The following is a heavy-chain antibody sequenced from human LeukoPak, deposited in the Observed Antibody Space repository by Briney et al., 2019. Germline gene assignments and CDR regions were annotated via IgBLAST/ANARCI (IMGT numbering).Heavy chain of an antibody. J-gene: IGHJ5*02. D-gene: IGHD3-10*01. V-gene: IGHV3-11*06. CDR1: GFTFSDYY. CDR3: ARVQGFFGEPGWFDP. CDR2: ISSSSSYT. Sequence: GGSLRLSCAASGFTFSDYYMSWLRQAPGKGLEWVSYISSSSSYTNYADSVKGRFTISRDNAKNSLYLQMNSLRAEDTAVYYCARVQGFFGEPGWFDPWGQGTLVTVSS.